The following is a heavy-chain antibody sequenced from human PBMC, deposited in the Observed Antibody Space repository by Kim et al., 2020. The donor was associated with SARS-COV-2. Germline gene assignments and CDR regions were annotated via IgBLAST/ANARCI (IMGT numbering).Heavy chain of an antibody. Sequence: ASVKVSCKASGYTFTGYYMHWVRQAPGQGLEWMGWINPNSGGTNYAQKFQGWVTMTRDTSISTAYMELSRLRSDDTAVYYCARVGYCSSTSCHPSDNWFDPWGQGTLVTVSS. CDR1: GYTFTGYY. CDR3: ARVGYCSSTSCHPSDNWFDP. V-gene: IGHV1-2*04. D-gene: IGHD2-2*01. CDR2: INPNSGGT. J-gene: IGHJ5*02.